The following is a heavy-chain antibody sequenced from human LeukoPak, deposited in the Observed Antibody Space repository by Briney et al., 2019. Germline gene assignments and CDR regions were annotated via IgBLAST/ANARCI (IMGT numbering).Heavy chain of an antibody. Sequence: GGSLRLSCAASGFTFSSYSMNWVRQATGKGLEWVSSISSSSSYIYYADSVKGRFTISRDNSKDTVSLQMHSLRAEDTATYYCAKDDGWLYYNHWGQGTLVTVSS. J-gene: IGHJ4*02. V-gene: IGHV3-21*04. CDR1: GFTFSSYS. CDR2: ISSSSSYI. CDR3: AKDDGWLYYNH. D-gene: IGHD3-22*01.